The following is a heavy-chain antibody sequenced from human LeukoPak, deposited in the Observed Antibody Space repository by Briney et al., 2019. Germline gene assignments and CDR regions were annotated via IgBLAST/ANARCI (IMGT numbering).Heavy chain of an antibody. D-gene: IGHD2-8*01. V-gene: IGHV3-23*01. CDR1: GFTFSSYS. J-gene: IGHJ4*02. CDR2: ISVSGGST. Sequence: PGGSLRLSCAASGFTFSSYSMNWVRQAPGKGLEWVSAISVSGGSTNYADSVKGRFTISRDNSKNTLYLQMNSLRAEDTAVYYCVKVFFMDYWGQGTLVTVSS. CDR3: VKVFFMDY.